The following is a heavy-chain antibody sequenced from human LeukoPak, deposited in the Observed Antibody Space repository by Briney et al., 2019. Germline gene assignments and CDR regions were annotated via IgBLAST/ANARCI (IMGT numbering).Heavy chain of an antibody. V-gene: IGHV3-21*01. J-gene: IGHJ4*02. CDR3: ARAPSYYGSGGFLDYFDY. Sequence: GGSLRLSCAASGVTFSSYSLNWVRQAPGKGLEWVSSISSSSSYIYYADSVKGRFTMSRDNAKNSLYLQMNSLRAEDTAVYYCARAPSYYGSGGFLDYFDYWGPGTLVTVSS. CDR1: GVTFSSYS. D-gene: IGHD3-10*01. CDR2: ISSSSSYI.